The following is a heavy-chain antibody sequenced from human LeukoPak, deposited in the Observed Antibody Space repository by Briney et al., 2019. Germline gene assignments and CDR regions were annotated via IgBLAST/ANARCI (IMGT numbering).Heavy chain of an antibody. CDR3: ARHSWGGNKDFDL. CDR1: GGSISSSPYY. V-gene: IGHV4-39*01. CDR2: IHQSGGT. D-gene: IGHD4-23*01. Sequence: SETLSLTCAVSGGSISSSPYYWAWIRQPPGKGLEWIGSIHQSGGTYYNPSLQSRLTISVDTSKNQFSLKLSSVTAADTAVYYCARHSWGGNKDFDLWGRGTLVAVSS. J-gene: IGHJ2*01.